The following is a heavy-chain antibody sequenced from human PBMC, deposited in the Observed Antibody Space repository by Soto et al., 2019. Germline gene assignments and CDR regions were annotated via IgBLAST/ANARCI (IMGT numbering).Heavy chain of an antibody. J-gene: IGHJ4*02. CDR3: ATFWSGYPYFDY. D-gene: IGHD3-3*01. CDR1: GYTLTELS. Sequence: QVQLVQSGAEVKKPGASVKVSCKVSGYTLTELSMHWERQAPGKGLEWMGGFDPEDGETIYAQKFQGRVAMTEDTSTDTAYMELSSLRSEDTAVYYCATFWSGYPYFDYWGQGTLVTVSS. CDR2: FDPEDGET. V-gene: IGHV1-24*01.